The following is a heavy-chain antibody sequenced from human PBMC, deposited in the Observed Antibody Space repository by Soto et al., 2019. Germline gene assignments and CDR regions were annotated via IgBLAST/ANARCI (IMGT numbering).Heavy chain of an antibody. CDR1: GYTFTCYG. CDR3: ARAGRAVAGHGVYFAY. Sequence: ASVKVSCKASGYTFTCYGICWVRQAPGQGLEWMGWISAYNGNTNYAQKLQGRVTMTTDTSTSTAYMELRSLRSDDTAVYYCARAGRAVAGHGVYFAYRGQGTLVTVSS. CDR2: ISAYNGNT. D-gene: IGHD6-19*01. V-gene: IGHV1-18*01. J-gene: IGHJ4*02.